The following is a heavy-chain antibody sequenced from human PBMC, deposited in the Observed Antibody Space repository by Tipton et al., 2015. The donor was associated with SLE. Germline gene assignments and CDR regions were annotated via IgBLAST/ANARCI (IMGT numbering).Heavy chain of an antibody. D-gene: IGHD5-12*01. V-gene: IGHV3-15*01. Sequence: GSLRLSCAASGFSFSNAWMTWVRQAPGKGLEWVGRIKSKTHGGTTDYAAPVKGRFTISRDDSKNTLYLQMNSLGAEDTAIYYCAKGGLRDSFDPWGQGTLVTVSS. J-gene: IGHJ5*02. CDR3: AKGGLRDSFDP. CDR1: GFSFSNAW. CDR2: IKSKTHGGTT.